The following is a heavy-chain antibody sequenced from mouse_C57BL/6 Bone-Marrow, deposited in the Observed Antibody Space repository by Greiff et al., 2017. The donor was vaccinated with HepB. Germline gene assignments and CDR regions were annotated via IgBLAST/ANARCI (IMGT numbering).Heavy chain of an antibody. J-gene: IGHJ3*01. CDR3: IRIYYDYDGDAY. V-gene: IGHV6-3*01. CDR1: GFTFSNYW. CDR2: IRLKSDNYAT. Sequence: EVKLVESGGGLVQPGGSMKLSCVASGFTFSNYWMNWVRQSPEKGLEWVAQIRLKSDNYATHYAESVKGRFTISRDDSKSSVYLQMNNLRAEDTGIYYCIRIYYDYDGDAYWGQGTLVTVSA. D-gene: IGHD2-4*01.